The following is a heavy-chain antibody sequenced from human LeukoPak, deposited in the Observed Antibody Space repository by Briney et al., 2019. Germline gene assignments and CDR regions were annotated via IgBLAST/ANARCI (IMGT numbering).Heavy chain of an antibody. Sequence: SETLSLTCTVSGGSISSYYWSWIRQPPGKGLEWIGYIYYSGSTNYNPSLKSRVTISVDTSKNQFSLKLSSVTAADTAVYYCAREVVTMVRGVIVTDYYYYMDVWGKGTTVTISS. V-gene: IGHV4-59*12. D-gene: IGHD3-10*01. CDR3: AREVVTMVRGVIVTDYYYYMDV. CDR2: IYYSGST. J-gene: IGHJ6*03. CDR1: GGSISSYY.